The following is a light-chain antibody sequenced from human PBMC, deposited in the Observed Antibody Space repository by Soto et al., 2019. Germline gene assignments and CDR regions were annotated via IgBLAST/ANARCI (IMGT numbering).Light chain of an antibody. CDR2: LISDGSH. CDR3: QTWGTGVV. CDR1: SGHSSYA. Sequence: QLVLTQSPSASASLGASVKLTCTLSSGHSSYAIAWHQQQPEKGPRYLMKLISDGSHSKGDGIPDRFSGSSSGAERYLTISSLQSEDEADYYCQTWGTGVVFGGGTKLTVL. V-gene: IGLV4-69*01. J-gene: IGLJ2*01.